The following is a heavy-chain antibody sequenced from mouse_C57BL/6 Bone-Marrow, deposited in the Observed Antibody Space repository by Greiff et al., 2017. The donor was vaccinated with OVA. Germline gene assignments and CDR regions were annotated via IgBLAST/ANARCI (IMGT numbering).Heavy chain of an antibody. Sequence: QVQLQQPGTELVKPGASVKLSCKASGYTFTSYWMHWVKQRPGQGLEWIGDINPSNGGTNYNEKFKSKATLTVDKPSNTDYMQLSSQTAEDSAVYYGARLLGDYGGQGTTLTVSS. J-gene: IGHJ2*01. CDR1: GYTFTSYW. D-gene: IGHD4-1*01. CDR3: ARLLGDY. V-gene: IGHV1-53*01. CDR2: INPSNGGT.